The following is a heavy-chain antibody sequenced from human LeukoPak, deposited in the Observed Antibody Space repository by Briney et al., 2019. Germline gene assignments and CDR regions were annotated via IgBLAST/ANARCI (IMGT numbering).Heavy chain of an antibody. V-gene: IGHV4-34*01. J-gene: IGHJ6*03. D-gene: IGHD3-10*01. CDR1: GGSFSGYY. CDR3: ARVTWYYYGSGSYSYYYYYMDV. Sequence: PSETLSLTCAVYGGSFSGYYWSWIRQPPGKGLEWIGEINHSGSTNYNPSLKSRVTISVDTSKNQFSLKLSSVTAADTAVYYCARVTWYYYGSGSYSYYYYYMDVWGKGTTVTISS. CDR2: INHSGST.